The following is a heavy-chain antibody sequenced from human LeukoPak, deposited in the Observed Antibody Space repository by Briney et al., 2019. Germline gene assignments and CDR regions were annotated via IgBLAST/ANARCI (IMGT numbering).Heavy chain of an antibody. CDR3: AKDTEEYDILTGYMAS. V-gene: IGHV3-23*01. CDR2: ISGSGGST. J-gene: IGHJ5*02. D-gene: IGHD3-9*01. Sequence: GGSLRLSCAASGFTFSSYAMSWVRQAPGKGLEWVSAISGSGGSTYYADSVKGRFTISRDNSKNTLYLQMNSLRAEDTAVYYCAKDTEEYDILTGYMASWGQGTLVTVSS. CDR1: GFTFSSYA.